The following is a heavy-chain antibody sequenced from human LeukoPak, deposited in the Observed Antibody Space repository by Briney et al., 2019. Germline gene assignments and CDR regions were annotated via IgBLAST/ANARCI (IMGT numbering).Heavy chain of an antibody. J-gene: IGHJ4*02. D-gene: IGHD3-22*01. CDR3: AKSPITMIVVVIPYFDY. V-gene: IGHV3-30*02. CDR1: GFTFSSYG. CDR2: IRYDGSNK. Sequence: GGSLRLSCAASGFTFSSYGMHWVRQAPGKGLEGVAFIRYDGSNKYYADSVKGRFTISRDNSKNTLYLQMNSLRAEDTAVYYCAKSPITMIVVVIPYFDYWGQGTLVTVSS.